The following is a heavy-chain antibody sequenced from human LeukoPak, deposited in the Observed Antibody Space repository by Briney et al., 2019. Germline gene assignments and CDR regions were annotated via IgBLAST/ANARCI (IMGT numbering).Heavy chain of an antibody. Sequence: ASVKVSCKASGYTFTGYYMHWVRQAPGQGLEWMGWLNPKSGNTGYAQKFQGRVTITRNTSISTAYMELSSLRSEDTAVYYCARSSCTNGVCPLIDYWGQGTLVTVSS. D-gene: IGHD2-8*01. J-gene: IGHJ4*02. CDR1: GYTFTGYY. CDR2: LNPKSGNT. V-gene: IGHV1-8*03. CDR3: ARSSCTNGVCPLIDY.